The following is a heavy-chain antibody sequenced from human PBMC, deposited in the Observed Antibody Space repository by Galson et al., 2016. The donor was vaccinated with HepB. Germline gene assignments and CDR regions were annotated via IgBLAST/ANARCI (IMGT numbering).Heavy chain of an antibody. CDR2: IIPIFGTS. CDR3: ARGAYCGPDCQFHYSNYYDMDV. CDR1: GGTFRTYT. Sequence: SVKVSCKASGGTFRTYTFSWVRQAPGQGLEWMGGIIPIFGTSDYAQNFQGRVTITADESTRTAYMELSSLRSDDTAVYYCARGAYCGPDCQFHYSNYYDMDVWGQGTTVTVSS. V-gene: IGHV1-69*13. D-gene: IGHD2-21*02. J-gene: IGHJ6*02.